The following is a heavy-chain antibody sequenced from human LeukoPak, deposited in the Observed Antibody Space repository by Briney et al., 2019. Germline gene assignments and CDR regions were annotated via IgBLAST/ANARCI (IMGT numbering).Heavy chain of an antibody. D-gene: IGHD2-15*01. Sequence: ASVKVSCKASGYTFTGYYMHWVRQAPGQGLEWMGWINPNSGGTNYAQKFQGRVTMTRDTSISTAYMELSRLRSDDTAVYYCAKNYGSGGSRLYNWFDPWGQGTLVTVSS. J-gene: IGHJ5*02. CDR3: AKNYGSGGSRLYNWFDP. CDR1: GYTFTGYY. CDR2: INPNSGGT. V-gene: IGHV1-2*02.